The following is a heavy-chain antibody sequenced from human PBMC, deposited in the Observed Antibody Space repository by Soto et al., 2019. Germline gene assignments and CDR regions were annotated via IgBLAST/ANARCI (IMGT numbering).Heavy chain of an antibody. V-gene: IGHV1-8*01. CDR3: ARGRVEGLDY. J-gene: IGHJ4*02. CDR2: MNPNSGNT. Sequence: QVQLVQSGAEVKKPGASVKVSCKASGYTFTSHDINWVRQATVQGLVWMGWMNPNSGNTGYAQKFQGRVTMTRNTSIRTAYMELSRLRSEDTGVYYCARGRVEGLDYWGQGTLVTGSS. D-gene: IGHD3-22*01. CDR1: GYTFTSHD.